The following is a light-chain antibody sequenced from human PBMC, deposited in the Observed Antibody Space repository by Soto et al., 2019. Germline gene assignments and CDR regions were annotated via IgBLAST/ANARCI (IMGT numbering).Light chain of an antibody. V-gene: IGKV3-20*01. Sequence: EVVLTQSPGTLSLSPGERATLSSRASQTVDSTYLAWYQQKPGQAPRLLIYGASSRAAGVPDRFSGSGSGTDFTLTISKLDPEDFAVYYCQQYDTSPPLYTFGQGTKLEIK. CDR2: GAS. CDR1: QTVDSTY. J-gene: IGKJ2*01. CDR3: QQYDTSPPLYT.